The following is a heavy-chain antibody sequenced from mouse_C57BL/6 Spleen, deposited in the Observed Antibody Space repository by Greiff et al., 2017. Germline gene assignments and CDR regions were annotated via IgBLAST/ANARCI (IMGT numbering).Heavy chain of an antibody. J-gene: IGHJ4*01. CDR1: GFTFTDYY. V-gene: IGHV1-36*01. Sequence: EVKLVESGPVLVKPGPSVKISCKASGFTFTDYYMHWVKQSHGKSLEWIGLVYPYNGGTSYNQKFKGKATLTVDTSSSTAYMELNSLTSEDSAVYYGARWAIDLDGGIYAMDYWGQGTSVTVSS. CDR3: ARWAIDLDGGIYAMDY. CDR2: VYPYNGGT.